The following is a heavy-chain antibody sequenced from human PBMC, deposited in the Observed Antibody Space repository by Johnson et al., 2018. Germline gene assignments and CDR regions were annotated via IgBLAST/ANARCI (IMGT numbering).Heavy chain of an antibody. V-gene: IGHV3-30*18. J-gene: IGHJ6*02. CDR1: GFTFSSYG. CDR2: ISYDGSNK. Sequence: VQLVQSGGGVVQPGRSLRLSCAASGFTFSSYGMHWVRQAPGKGLEWVAVISYDGSNKYYADSVKGRFTIPRDNSKNTLYLQRNSRRAEDTAVYYCAKGDYGMDVWGQGTTVTVSS. CDR3: AKGDYGMDV.